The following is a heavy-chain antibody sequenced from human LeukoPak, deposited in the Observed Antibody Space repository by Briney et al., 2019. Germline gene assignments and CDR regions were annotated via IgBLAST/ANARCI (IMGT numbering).Heavy chain of an antibody. CDR3: ARRISTGSGGNYFDY. Sequence: GESLKISCKGSGYSFTSYWIGWVRQMPGKGLEWMGIIYPGDSETRFSPSFQGQVTISADKSISTAYLQWSSLKASDTAMYYCARRISTGSGGNYFDYWGQGTLVTVSS. CDR1: GYSFTSYW. V-gene: IGHV5-51*01. J-gene: IGHJ4*02. D-gene: IGHD3-9*01. CDR2: IYPGDSET.